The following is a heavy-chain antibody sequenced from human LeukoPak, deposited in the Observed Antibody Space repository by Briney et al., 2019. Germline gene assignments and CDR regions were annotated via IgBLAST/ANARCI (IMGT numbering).Heavy chain of an antibody. CDR2: IYTSGST. Sequence: SETLSLTCTVSGVSISSDYGSWIRQPAGKGLEGIGRIYTSGSTNYNPSLKSRVTMSVDTSKNQFSLKLSSVTAADTAVYYCARDRGYCTNGVCAGTDYWGQGTLVTVSS. CDR1: GVSISSDY. V-gene: IGHV4-4*07. CDR3: ARDRGYCTNGVCAGTDY. J-gene: IGHJ4*02. D-gene: IGHD2-8*01.